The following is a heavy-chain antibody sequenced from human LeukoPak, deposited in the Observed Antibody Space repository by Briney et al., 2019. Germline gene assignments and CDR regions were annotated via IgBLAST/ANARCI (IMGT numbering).Heavy chain of an antibody. J-gene: IGHJ3*02. CDR2: IYYSGST. V-gene: IGHV4-39*01. Sequence: SETLSLTCTVSGGSISSSSYYWGWIRQPPGKGLEWIGSIYYSGSTYYNPSLKSRVTISVDTSKNQFSLKLSSVTAADTAVYYCARQRLSTVDAFDIWGQGTMVTLSS. CDR1: GGSISSSSYY. CDR3: ARQRLSTVDAFDI. D-gene: IGHD2-2*01.